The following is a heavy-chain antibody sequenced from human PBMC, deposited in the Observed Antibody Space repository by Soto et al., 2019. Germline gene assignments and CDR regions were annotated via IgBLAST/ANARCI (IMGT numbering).Heavy chain of an antibody. D-gene: IGHD1-26*01. Sequence: SETLSLTCAVCGGSFSGYYCSWIRQPPGKGLEWLGEINHSGSTNYNPCLKSRVTISVDTSKNQFSLKLSSVTAADTGLYYCARGHRSGSYYGFYFDCWGRGNLVTVSS. J-gene: IGHJ4*02. CDR2: INHSGST. CDR1: GGSFSGYY. CDR3: ARGHRSGSYYGFYFDC. V-gene: IGHV4-34*01.